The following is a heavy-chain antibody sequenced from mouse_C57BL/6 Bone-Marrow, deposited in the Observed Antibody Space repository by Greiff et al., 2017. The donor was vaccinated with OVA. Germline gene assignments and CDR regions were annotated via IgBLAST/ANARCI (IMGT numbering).Heavy chain of an antibody. Sequence: EVKLVESGGDLVKPGGSLKLSCAASGFTFSSYGMSWVRQTPDKRLEWVATISSGGSYTYYPDSVKGRFTISRDNAKNTLYLQMSSLKSEDTAMYYCARITTVVATSDYYAMDYWGQGTSVTVSS. D-gene: IGHD1-1*01. CDR3: ARITTVVATSDYYAMDY. CDR1: GFTFSSYG. CDR2: ISSGGSYT. J-gene: IGHJ4*01. V-gene: IGHV5-6*01.